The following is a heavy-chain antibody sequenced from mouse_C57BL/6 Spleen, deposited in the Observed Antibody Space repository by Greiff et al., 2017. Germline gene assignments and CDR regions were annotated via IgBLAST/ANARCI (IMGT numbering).Heavy chain of an antibody. CDR2: IWSGGST. CDR3: ARKRDYYYYYAMDY. V-gene: IGHV2-2*01. CDR1: GFSLTSYG. Sequence: VQVVESGPGLVQPSQSLSITCTVSGFSLTSYGVHWVRQSPGKGLEWLGVIWSGGSTDYNAAFISRLSISKDNSKSQVFFKMNSLQADDTAIYYCARKRDYYYYYAMDYWGQGTSVTVSS. D-gene: IGHD1-1*01. J-gene: IGHJ4*01.